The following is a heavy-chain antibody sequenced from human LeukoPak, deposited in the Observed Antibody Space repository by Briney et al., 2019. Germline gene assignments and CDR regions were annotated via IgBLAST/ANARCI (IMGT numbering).Heavy chain of an antibody. Sequence: SETLSLTCTVSGYSISSGYYWGWIRQPPGKGLEWIGSIYYSGSTYYNPSLKSRITISVDTSKNQFSLKLSSVTAADTAVYYCARREFSGGLDQFDPWGQGTLVTVSS. CDR2: IYYSGST. V-gene: IGHV4-38-2*02. D-gene: IGHD3-10*01. CDR3: ARREFSGGLDQFDP. J-gene: IGHJ5*02. CDR1: GYSISSGYY.